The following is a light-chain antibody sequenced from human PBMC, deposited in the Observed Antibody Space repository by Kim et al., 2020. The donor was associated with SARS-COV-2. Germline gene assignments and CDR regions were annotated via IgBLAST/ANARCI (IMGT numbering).Light chain of an antibody. Sequence: SLSPGERATHYCRASQSVSNNYVAWYQQKPGQAPRLLIYGASSRATGIPDRLSGSGSGTDFTLTISRLEPEDFAVYYCQHYGSSPFGGGTKVDSK. CDR3: QHYGSSP. V-gene: IGKV3-20*01. J-gene: IGKJ4*01. CDR2: GAS. CDR1: QSVSNNY.